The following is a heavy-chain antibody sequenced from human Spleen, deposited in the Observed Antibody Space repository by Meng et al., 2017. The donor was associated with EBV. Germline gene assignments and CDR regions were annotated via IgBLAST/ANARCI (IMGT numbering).Heavy chain of an antibody. CDR3: ARELYSSGSFG. CDR1: GYTFRDYG. J-gene: IGHJ4*02. CDR2: INTNTGKR. V-gene: IGHV7-4-1*02. Sequence: QGSLVQSESELKKPGASVKVSCKASGYTFRDYGINWVRQAPGQGLEWMGWINTNTGKRTYAQGFTGRFVFSLDTSVTTAYLQISSLKAEDTAVYYCARELYSSGSFGWGQGTLVTVSS. D-gene: IGHD3-10*01.